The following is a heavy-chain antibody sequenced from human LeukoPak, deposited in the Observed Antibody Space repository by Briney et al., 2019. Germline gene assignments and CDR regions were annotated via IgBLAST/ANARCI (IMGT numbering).Heavy chain of an antibody. D-gene: IGHD1-26*01. Sequence: GGSLRLSCAASGFTFSDYYMSWIRQAPGKGLEWVSYISGSGSTIYYADSVKGRFTISRDNAKNSLYLQMNSLRAEDTAVYYCARDYLREASSDYWGQGTLVTVSS. CDR3: ARDYLREASSDY. V-gene: IGHV3-11*01. J-gene: IGHJ4*02. CDR1: GFTFSDYY. CDR2: ISGSGSTI.